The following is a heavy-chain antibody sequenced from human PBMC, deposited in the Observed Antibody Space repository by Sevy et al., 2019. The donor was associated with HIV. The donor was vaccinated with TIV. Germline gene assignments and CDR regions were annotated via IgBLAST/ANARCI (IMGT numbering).Heavy chain of an antibody. Sequence: GGSLRLSCAASGFTFSGSAMHWVRQASGKGLEWVGRIRSKANSYATAYAASVKGRFTISRDDSKNMAYLQMNSLKTEETAAYYCTRELGYSSSRNYYYYGMDVWGQGTTVTVSS. CDR3: TRELGYSSSRNYYYYGMDV. CDR1: GFTFSGSA. D-gene: IGHD6-13*01. V-gene: IGHV3-73*01. CDR2: IRSKANSYAT. J-gene: IGHJ6*02.